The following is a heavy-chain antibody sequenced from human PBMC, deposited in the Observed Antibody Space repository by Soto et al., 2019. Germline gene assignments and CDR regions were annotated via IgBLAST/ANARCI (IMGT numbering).Heavy chain of an antibody. Sequence: EASVKVSCKASGYTFTGHYMHWVRQAPGQGLEWIGRIDPNRGDTHYAQKFQGRVTMTRNTSISTAYMELSSLRSEDTAVYYCARGPVNLYYDYVWGSYRYIDYWGQGTLVTVSS. CDR3: ARGPVNLYYDYVWGSYRYIDY. V-gene: IGHV1-2*02. CDR1: GYTFTGHY. CDR2: IDPNRGDT. D-gene: IGHD3-16*02. J-gene: IGHJ4*02.